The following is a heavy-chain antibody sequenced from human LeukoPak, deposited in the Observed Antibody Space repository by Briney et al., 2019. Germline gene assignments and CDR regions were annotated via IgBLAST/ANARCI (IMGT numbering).Heavy chain of an antibody. CDR3: ARDWALDS. CDR1: GFSFSGFW. J-gene: IGHJ4*02. Sequence: GGSLRLSCAASGFSFSGFWMSWVRQAPGKGLEWVSFISSSSGTIYYADSVRGRFTISRDNAKNSLYLQMNSVRVEDTAVYYCARDWALDSWGQGTLVTVSS. CDR2: ISSSSGTI. V-gene: IGHV3-48*01. D-gene: IGHD1-1*01.